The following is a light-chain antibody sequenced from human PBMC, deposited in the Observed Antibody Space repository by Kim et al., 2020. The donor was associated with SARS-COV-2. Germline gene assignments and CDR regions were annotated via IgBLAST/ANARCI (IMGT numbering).Light chain of an antibody. CDR3: QQLDTYPRVT. J-gene: IGKJ5*01. CDR2: AAS. V-gene: IGKV1-9*01. Sequence: SVGDRVTITCRASQGISSYLAWYQQKPGEAPKLLIYAASTLQNGVPSRFSGSGSGTEFTLTISDLQPEDFATYYCQQLDTYPRVTFGLGTRLEIK. CDR1: QGISSY.